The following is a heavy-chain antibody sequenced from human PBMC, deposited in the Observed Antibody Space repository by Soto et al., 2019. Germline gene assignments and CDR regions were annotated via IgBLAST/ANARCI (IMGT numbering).Heavy chain of an antibody. J-gene: IGHJ5*02. CDR3: AKPAGYSNYVDWFDP. Sequence: PGGSLRLSCAASGFTFSSYAMSWVRQAPGKGLEWVSAISGSGGSTYNADSVKGRFTISRDNSKNTLYLQMNSLRAEDTAVYYCAKPAGYSNYVDWFDPWGQGTLVTVSS. D-gene: IGHD4-4*01. CDR2: ISGSGGST. CDR1: GFTFSSYA. V-gene: IGHV3-23*01.